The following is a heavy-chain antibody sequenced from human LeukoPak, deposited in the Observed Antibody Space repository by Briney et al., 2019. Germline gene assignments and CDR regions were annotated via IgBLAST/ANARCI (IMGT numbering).Heavy chain of an antibody. Sequence: VGSLRLSCAASGFTFSSYAMSCVRQAPGKGLEWVSAISGSGGSTYYADYVKGRFTISRDNSKNTLYLQMNSLRAEDTAVYYCAKVYYDYIWGSGRGFDYWGQGTLVTVSS. CDR2: ISGSGGST. D-gene: IGHD3-16*01. J-gene: IGHJ4*02. CDR3: AKVYYDYIWGSGRGFDY. V-gene: IGHV3-23*01. CDR1: GFTFSSYA.